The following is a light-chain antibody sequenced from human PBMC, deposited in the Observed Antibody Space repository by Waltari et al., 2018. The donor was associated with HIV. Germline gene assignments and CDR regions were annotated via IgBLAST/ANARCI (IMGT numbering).Light chain of an antibody. Sequence: QSALTQPPSASGSPGQSVTIPSPATSRDFGTYNRFSWYQQPPGTAPKLMIYEVSNRPSGVPDRFSGSKSGNTASLTISGLQAEDEADYYCSLYTSSNILFGGGTKLTVL. V-gene: IGLV2-18*01. CDR2: EVS. CDR3: SLYTSSNIL. CDR1: SRDFGTYNR. J-gene: IGLJ2*01.